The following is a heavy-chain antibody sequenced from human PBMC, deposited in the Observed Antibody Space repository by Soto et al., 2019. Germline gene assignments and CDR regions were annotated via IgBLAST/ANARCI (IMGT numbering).Heavy chain of an antibody. CDR3: ASGIAAAGYYGDY. J-gene: IGHJ4*02. Sequence: HVQLVESGGGVVQPGRSLRLSCAASGFTFSSYAMHWVRQAPGKGLEWVAVISYDGSNKYYADSVKGRFTISRDNSKNTLYLQMNSLRAEDTAVYYCASGIAAAGYYGDYWGQGTLVTVSS. CDR1: GFTFSSYA. D-gene: IGHD6-13*01. V-gene: IGHV3-30-3*01. CDR2: ISYDGSNK.